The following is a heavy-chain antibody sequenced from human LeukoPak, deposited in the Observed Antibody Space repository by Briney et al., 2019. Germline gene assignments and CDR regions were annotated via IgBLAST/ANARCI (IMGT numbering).Heavy chain of an antibody. Sequence: SETLSLTCAVSGDSISNGGYYWSWIRLHPGKGLEWVGYIYDSGTTYYSPALQSRVSISVDTSDNKFSLKLKPLTAAYTAVYYCARGGDRRGFDYWGQGTLVTVSS. CDR2: IYDSGTT. D-gene: IGHD1-14*01. V-gene: IGHV4-31*11. CDR3: ARGGDRRGFDY. J-gene: IGHJ4*02. CDR1: GDSISNGGYY.